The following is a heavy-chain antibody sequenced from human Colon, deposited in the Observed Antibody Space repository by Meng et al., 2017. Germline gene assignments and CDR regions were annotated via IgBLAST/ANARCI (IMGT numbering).Heavy chain of an antibody. D-gene: IGHD6-19*01. J-gene: IGHJ4*02. V-gene: IGHV1-46*01. CDR1: GYTFSRYY. Sequence: QVLVGQFGAEVKKPGAAMKVSCKATGYTFSRYYINWVRQAPGQGVEWMGMINPNGGNTDYAQKFKGRVTMTSDTSTSTVYMDLSSLRSEDTAIYYCARGKGIAVARGSFNYWGQGILVTVSS. CDR3: ARGKGIAVARGSFNY. CDR2: INPNGGNT.